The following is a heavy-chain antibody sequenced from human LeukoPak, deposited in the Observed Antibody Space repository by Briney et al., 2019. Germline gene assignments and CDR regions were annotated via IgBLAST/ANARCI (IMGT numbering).Heavy chain of an antibody. J-gene: IGHJ3*02. D-gene: IGHD4-23*01. V-gene: IGHV4-30-4*08. CDR2: IYYSGTP. CDR1: GGSISSGDYY. Sequence: SQTLSLTCTVSGGSISSGDYYWSWIRQPPGKGLEGIGYIYYSGTPYYTPSLKSPVTISVDTSKNQFSLKLSSVTAADTAVYYCARDSATVVTDDAFDIWGQGTMVTGSS. CDR3: ARDSATVVTDDAFDI.